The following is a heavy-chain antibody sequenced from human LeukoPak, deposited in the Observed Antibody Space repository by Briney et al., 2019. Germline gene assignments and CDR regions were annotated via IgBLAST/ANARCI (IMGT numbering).Heavy chain of an antibody. D-gene: IGHD1-26*01. Sequence: GASVKVSCKASGGTFSSYAISWVRQAPGQGLEWMGRIIPILGIANYAQKFQGRVTITADKSTSTAYMELRSLRSDDTAVYYCARAPRIVGATGKEYFQHWGQGTLVTVSS. CDR2: IIPILGIA. CDR3: ARAPRIVGATGKEYFQH. V-gene: IGHV1-69*04. CDR1: GGTFSSYA. J-gene: IGHJ1*01.